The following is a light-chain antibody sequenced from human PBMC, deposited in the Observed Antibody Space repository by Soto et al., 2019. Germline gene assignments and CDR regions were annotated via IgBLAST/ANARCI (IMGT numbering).Light chain of an antibody. CDR2: EVS. Sequence: QSALTQPPSASGSPGQSVTISCTGTSSDVGGYNYVSWYQQHPGKAPKLMIYEVSKRPSGVPDRFSGSKSGNTASLTVSGIQAEDEDDYYCSSYADSNNYVFGTGTKLTV. CDR1: SSDVGGYNY. CDR3: SSYADSNNYV. J-gene: IGLJ1*01. V-gene: IGLV2-8*01.